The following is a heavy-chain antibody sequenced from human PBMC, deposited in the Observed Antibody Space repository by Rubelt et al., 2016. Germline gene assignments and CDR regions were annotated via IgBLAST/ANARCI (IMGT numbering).Heavy chain of an antibody. D-gene: IGHD6-13*01. J-gene: IGHJ4*02. Sequence: WVSAISGSGGSTYYADSVRGRFTISRDNSRNTLYLQMNSLRADDTAVYYCAKGHSNLDYWGQGTLVTVSS. CDR3: AKGHSNLDY. CDR2: ISGSGGST. V-gene: IGHV3-23*01.